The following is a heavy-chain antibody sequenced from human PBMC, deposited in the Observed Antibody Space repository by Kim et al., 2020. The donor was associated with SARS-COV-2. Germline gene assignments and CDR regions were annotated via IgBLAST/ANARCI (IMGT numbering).Heavy chain of an antibody. CDR3: ARDSAFTIFGVVTADYGMDV. V-gene: IGHV3-11*06. D-gene: IGHD3-3*01. Sequence: GRFTISRDKAKNSLYLQMNSLRAEDTAVYYCARDSAFTIFGVVTADYGMDVWGQGTTVTVSS. J-gene: IGHJ6*02.